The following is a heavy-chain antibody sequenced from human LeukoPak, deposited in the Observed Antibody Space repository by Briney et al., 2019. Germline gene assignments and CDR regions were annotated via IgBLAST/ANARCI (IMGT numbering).Heavy chain of an antibody. CDR2: IRSSSSYI. Sequence: GGSLRLSCAASGFTFSSYSMNWVRQPPGKGLEWVSSIRSSSSYIYYADSVKGRFTISRDNAKNSLYLQMSSLRAEDTAVYYCARDRSTGLGLGDAFDIWGQGTMVTVSS. V-gene: IGHV3-21*01. J-gene: IGHJ3*02. D-gene: IGHD5-12*01. CDR1: GFTFSSYS. CDR3: ARDRSTGLGLGDAFDI.